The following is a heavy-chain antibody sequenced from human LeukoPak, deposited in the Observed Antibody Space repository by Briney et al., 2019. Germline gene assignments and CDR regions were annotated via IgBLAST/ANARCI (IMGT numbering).Heavy chain of an antibody. D-gene: IGHD2-21*01. Sequence: PGRSLRLSCAASEFTFSSYGMHWVRQAPGKGLEWVAVISYDGSNKYYADSVKGRFTISRDNSKNTLYLQMNSLRAEDTAVYYCAKDLWWLWLFDYWGQGTLVTVSS. V-gene: IGHV3-30*18. J-gene: IGHJ4*02. CDR3: AKDLWWLWLFDY. CDR1: EFTFSSYG. CDR2: ISYDGSNK.